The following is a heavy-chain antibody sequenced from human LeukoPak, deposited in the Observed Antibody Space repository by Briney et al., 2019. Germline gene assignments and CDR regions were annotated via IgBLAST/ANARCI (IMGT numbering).Heavy chain of an antibody. Sequence: GGSLRLSCAASGFTFSDYYMSWVRQAPGKGLEWVAVIWYDGSNKYYADSVKGRFTISRDNSKNTLYLQMNSLRAEDTAVYYCAKEGPRSAFDYWGQGTLVTVSS. V-gene: IGHV3-33*06. CDR2: IWYDGSNK. CDR3: AKEGPRSAFDY. CDR1: GFTFSDYY. J-gene: IGHJ4*02.